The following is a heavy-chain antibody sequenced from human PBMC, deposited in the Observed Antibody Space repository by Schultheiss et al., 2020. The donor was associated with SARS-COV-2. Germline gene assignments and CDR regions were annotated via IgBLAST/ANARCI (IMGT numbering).Heavy chain of an antibody. Sequence: SVKVSCKASGGTFSSYAISWVRQAPGQGLEWMGGIIPIFGTANYAQKFQGRVTITADESTSTAYMELSSLRSEDTAVYYCASGSYGSGSYYNPLPHYYYGMDVWGQGTTVTVSS. V-gene: IGHV1-69*13. D-gene: IGHD3-10*01. CDR1: GGTFSSYA. CDR2: IIPIFGTA. J-gene: IGHJ6*02. CDR3: ASGSYGSGSYYNPLPHYYYGMDV.